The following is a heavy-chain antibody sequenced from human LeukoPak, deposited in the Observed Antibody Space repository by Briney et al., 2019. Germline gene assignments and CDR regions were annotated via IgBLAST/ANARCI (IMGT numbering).Heavy chain of an antibody. CDR1: GYSISSGYY. V-gene: IGHV4-38-2*01. CDR3: ARQGVRFLASY. CDR2: IYHSGST. J-gene: IGHJ4*02. D-gene: IGHD3-3*01. Sequence: SETLSLTCAVSGYSISSGYYWGWIRQPPGKGLEWIGSIYHSGSTYYNPSLKSRVTISVDTSKNQFSLKLSSVTAADTAVYYCARQGVRFLASYWGQGTLVTVSS.